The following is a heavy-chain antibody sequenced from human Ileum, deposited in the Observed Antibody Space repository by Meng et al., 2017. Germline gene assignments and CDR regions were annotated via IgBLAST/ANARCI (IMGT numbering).Heavy chain of an antibody. D-gene: IGHD2-15*01. Sequence: VQVRGAGQGLVEPSGTLSLTCTVSGGSISSSFYWSWVRQSPGKGLEWIGQIYLAGSPNYNPSLESRVTISVDKSKNQFSLRLTSVTAADTAIFYCVRHGGKYFDSWGQGTLVTVSS. CDR2: IYLAGSP. CDR3: VRHGGKYFDS. J-gene: IGHJ4*02. CDR1: GGSISSSFY. V-gene: IGHV4-4*02.